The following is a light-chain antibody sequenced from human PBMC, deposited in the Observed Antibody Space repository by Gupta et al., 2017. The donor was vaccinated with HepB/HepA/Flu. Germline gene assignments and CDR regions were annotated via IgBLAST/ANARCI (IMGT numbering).Light chain of an antibody. V-gene: IGKV1-12*01. CDR2: AAS. CDR1: QAIGTW. CDR3: QQGNTFPRT. Sequence: DIQMTQSPSTVSASVGDRVTITCRASQAIGTWLAWYQQKPGNAPKMLIYAASTLHNGVSSRFSGSGSGTDFTLTISILHPDDFAMYYCQQGNTFPRTFGQGTKVEMK. J-gene: IGKJ1*01.